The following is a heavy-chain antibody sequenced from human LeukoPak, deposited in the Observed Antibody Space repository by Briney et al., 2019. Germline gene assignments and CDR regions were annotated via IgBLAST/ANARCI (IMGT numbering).Heavy chain of an antibody. V-gene: IGHV1-69*13. Sequence: SVKVSCKASGGTFSSYAISWVGQAPGQGLEWMGGIIPIFGTANYAQKFQGRVTITADESTSTAYMELSSLRSEDTAVYYCARDEVRGPAAPFGFDPWGQGTLVTVSS. D-gene: IGHD2-2*01. CDR1: GGTFSSYA. J-gene: IGHJ5*02. CDR3: ARDEVRGPAAPFGFDP. CDR2: IIPIFGTA.